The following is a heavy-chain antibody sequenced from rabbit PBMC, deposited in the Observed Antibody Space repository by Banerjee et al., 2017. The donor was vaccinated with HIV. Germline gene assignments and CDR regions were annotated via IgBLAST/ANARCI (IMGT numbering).Heavy chain of an antibody. CDR2: IYTGIGATT. Sequence: QEQLVESGGDLVKPGASLTLTCTASGFTLSSYYFICWVRQAPGKGLEWIACIYTGIGATTYYASWAKGRFTISEPSSTTVTLQMTSLTAADTATYFCARNIYGGSIYSHFNLWGQGTLVTVS. D-gene: IGHD8-1*01. CDR3: ARNIYGGSIYSHFNL. V-gene: IGHV1S45*01. J-gene: IGHJ4*01. CDR1: GFTLSSYYF.